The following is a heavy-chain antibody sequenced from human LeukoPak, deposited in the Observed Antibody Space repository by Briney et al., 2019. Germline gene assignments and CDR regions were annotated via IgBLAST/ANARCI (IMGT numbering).Heavy chain of an antibody. V-gene: IGHV3-30-3*01. CDR1: GFTFSSYA. J-gene: IGHJ4*02. D-gene: IGHD4-17*01. CDR3: ANTVTTGNY. CDR2: ISYDGSNK. Sequence: PGGSLRLSCAASGFTFSSYAMHWVRQAPGKGLEWVAVISYDGSNKYYADSVKGRFTISRDSSKNTLYLQMNSLRAEDTAVYYCANTVTTGNYWGQGTLVTVSS.